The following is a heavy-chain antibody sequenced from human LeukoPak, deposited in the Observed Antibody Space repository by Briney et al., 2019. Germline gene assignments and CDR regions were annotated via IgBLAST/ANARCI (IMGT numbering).Heavy chain of an antibody. CDR1: GYTFTSYY. J-gene: IGHJ3*02. V-gene: IGHV1-46*01. CDR2: INPSGGST. CDR3: ARVKGAIGFRTGGDAFDI. D-gene: IGHD2-8*02. Sequence: ASVKVSCKASGYTFTSYYMHWVRQAPGQGLEWMGIINPSGGSTSYAQKFQGRVTMTRDTSTSTAYMELSSLRSEDTAVYYCARVKGAIGFRTGGDAFDIWGQGTMVTVSS.